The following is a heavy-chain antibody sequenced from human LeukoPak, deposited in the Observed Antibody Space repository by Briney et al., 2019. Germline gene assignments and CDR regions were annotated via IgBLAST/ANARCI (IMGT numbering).Heavy chain of an antibody. D-gene: IGHD2-2*01. Sequence: ASVEVSCKASGYTFTSYGISWVRQAPGQGLEWMGWISAYNGNTNYAQKLQGRVTMTTDTSTSTAYMELRSLRSDDTAVYYCARDLGGDPPHADIVVVPAAPNPNWFDPWGQGTLVTVSS. CDR3: ARDLGGDPPHADIVVVPAAPNPNWFDP. V-gene: IGHV1-18*01. CDR1: GYTFTSYG. CDR2: ISAYNGNT. J-gene: IGHJ5*02.